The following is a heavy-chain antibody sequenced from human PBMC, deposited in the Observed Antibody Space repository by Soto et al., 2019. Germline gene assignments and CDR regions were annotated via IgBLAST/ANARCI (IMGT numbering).Heavy chain of an antibody. CDR3: ARARRRWLSRVPSSGYAFDI. CDR1: GGSISSYY. J-gene: IGHJ3*02. CDR2: IYYRGST. Sequence: SETLSLTCTVSGGSISSYYWSWIRQPPGKGLEWIGYIYYRGSTNYNPSLKSRVTISVDTSKDQFSLKLSSVTAADTAVYYCARARRRWLSRVPSSGYAFDIWGRGTMVTVSS. V-gene: IGHV4-59*01. D-gene: IGHD5-12*01.